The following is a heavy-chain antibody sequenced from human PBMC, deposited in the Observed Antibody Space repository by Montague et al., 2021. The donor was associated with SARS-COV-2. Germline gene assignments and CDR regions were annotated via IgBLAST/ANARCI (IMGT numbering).Heavy chain of an antibody. CDR1: GGSSSGYY. J-gene: IGHJ6*02. CDR2: INHSGST. D-gene: IGHD2-21*02. CDR3: ARGSWHIVVVTAIRDGYYGMDV. Sequence: SETLSLTCAVYGGSSSGYYWSWIRQPPGKGLEWIGEINHSGSTNYNPSLKSRVTISVGTSKNQFPLKLSSVTAADTAVYYCARGSWHIVVVTAIRDGYYGMDVWGQGTTVTVSS. V-gene: IGHV4-34*01.